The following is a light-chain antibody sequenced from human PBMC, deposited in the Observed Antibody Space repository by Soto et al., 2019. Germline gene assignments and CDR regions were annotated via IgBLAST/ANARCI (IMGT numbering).Light chain of an antibody. J-gene: IGKJ4*01. Sequence: DIHMTQSPSTLSASVGDRVTITCRASQNINSWLAWYQQKPGKAPKLLIYGASSLEKGVPARFGGSGSGTEFTLTISSLQPDDFATYYCQQASSFHLTFGGGTKVDIX. CDR2: GAS. CDR3: QQASSFHLT. V-gene: IGKV1-5*03. CDR1: QNINSW.